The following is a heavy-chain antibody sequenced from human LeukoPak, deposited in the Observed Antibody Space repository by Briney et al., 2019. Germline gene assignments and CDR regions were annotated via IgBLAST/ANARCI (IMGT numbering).Heavy chain of an antibody. CDR3: ARDLHSSSCSH. Sequence: GGSLRLSCAAPGFTFDDYGMIWVRQAPGKGLEWVSGINWNGGSTGYADSVKGRFTISRDNAKNSLYLQMNSLRAEDTALYYFARDLHSSSCSHWGQGTLVTVSS. V-gene: IGHV3-20*04. D-gene: IGHD6-13*01. CDR1: GFTFDDYG. CDR2: INWNGGST. J-gene: IGHJ4*02.